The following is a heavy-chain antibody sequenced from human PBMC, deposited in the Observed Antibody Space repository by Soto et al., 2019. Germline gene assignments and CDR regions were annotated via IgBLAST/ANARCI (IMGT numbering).Heavy chain of an antibody. D-gene: IGHD2-8*01. CDR3: ARGDSTDCSNGVCSFFYNHDMDV. V-gene: IGHV1-2*04. CDR2: IYPKSGGT. J-gene: IGHJ6*02. CDR1: GYSCTDYH. Sequence: ASVKVSCMASGYSCTDYHIHWVRQAPGQGLEWLGRIYPKSGGTSTAQKFQGWVTMTTDTSISTASMELTRLTSDDTAIYYGARGDSTDCSNGVCSFFYNHDMDVWGQGTTVTVSS.